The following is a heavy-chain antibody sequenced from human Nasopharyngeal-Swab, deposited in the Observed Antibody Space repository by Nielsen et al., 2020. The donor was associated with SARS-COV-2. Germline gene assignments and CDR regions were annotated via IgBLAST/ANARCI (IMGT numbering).Heavy chain of an antibody. D-gene: IGHD3-3*01. CDR3: ARGRDFSFDS. J-gene: IGHJ4*02. CDR1: GDSVSSHSAG. CDR2: TLYRSKWYN. Sequence: SGTLSLTCAISGDSVSSHSAGWNWIRQSPSTGLEWLGRTLYRSKWYNDYAESVKSRIAVNPDTSKNQFSLQLNSVTPEDTAVYYCARGRDFSFDSWGQGTLVTASS. V-gene: IGHV6-1*01.